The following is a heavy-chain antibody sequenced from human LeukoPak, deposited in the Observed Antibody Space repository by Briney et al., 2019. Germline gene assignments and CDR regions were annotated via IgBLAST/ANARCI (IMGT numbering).Heavy chain of an antibody. CDR1: GFTFSSYA. CDR2: ISGSGGST. V-gene: IGHV3-23*01. Sequence: GASLRLSCAASGFTFSSYAMSCVRQAPGKGLEWVSAISGSGGSTYYADSVKGRFTISRDNSKNTLYLQMNSLGAEDTAVYYCSGSYASYYFDYWGQGTLVTVSS. D-gene: IGHD3-16*01. J-gene: IGHJ4*02. CDR3: SGSYASYYFDY.